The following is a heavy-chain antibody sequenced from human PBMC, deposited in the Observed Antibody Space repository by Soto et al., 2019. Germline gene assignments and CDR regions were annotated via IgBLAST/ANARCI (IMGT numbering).Heavy chain of an antibody. CDR2: IYHSVST. Sequence: QLQLQESGPGLVKPSGTLSLTCAVSGGSISSSNWWRWVRQPPGKGLEWIGEIYHSVSTNYNPSLTSRVTISVDMAKNQFSLTLGSVTTADTPVSYCARVVGGCYYGKDPWCKGTTVSVSS. D-gene: IGHD2-2*01. CDR3: ARVVGGCYYGKDP. J-gene: IGHJ6*04. CDR1: GGSISSSNW. V-gene: IGHV4-4*02.